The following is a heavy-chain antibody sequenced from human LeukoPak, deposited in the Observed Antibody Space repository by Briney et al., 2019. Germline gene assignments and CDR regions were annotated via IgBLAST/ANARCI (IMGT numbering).Heavy chain of an antibody. Sequence: SETLSLTCTVSGGSISSSSYYWGWIRQPPGKGLEWIGSIYYSGSTYYNPSPKSRVTISVDTSKNQFSLKLSSVTAADTAVYYCASHSYDYVWGSYRYADPNDYWGQGTLVTVSS. J-gene: IGHJ4*02. CDR3: ASHSYDYVWGSYRYADPNDY. V-gene: IGHV4-39*01. D-gene: IGHD3-16*02. CDR2: IYYSGST. CDR1: GGSISSSSYY.